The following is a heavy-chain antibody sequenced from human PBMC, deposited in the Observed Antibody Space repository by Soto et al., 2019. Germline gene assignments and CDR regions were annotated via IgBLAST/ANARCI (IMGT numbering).Heavy chain of an antibody. V-gene: IGHV1-3*05. CDR3: ARDQRGIAVAGRGSFDY. CDR2: INAGNGNT. Sequence: QVQLVQSGAEEKKPGASVKVSCKASGYTFTSYAMHWVRQAPGQRLEWMGWINAGNGNTKYSQKFQGRVTITRATSACTAYRERSSLRSEDTAVYYCARDQRGIAVAGRGSFDYWGQGTLVTVSS. CDR1: GYTFTSYA. J-gene: IGHJ4*02. D-gene: IGHD6-19*01.